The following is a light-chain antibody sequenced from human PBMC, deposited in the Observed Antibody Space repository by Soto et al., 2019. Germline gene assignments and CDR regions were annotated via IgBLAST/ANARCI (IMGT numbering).Light chain of an antibody. CDR3: SSYTSSSTLDYV. V-gene: IGLV2-14*01. Sequence: QSVLTQPASVSGSPGQSITISCTGTSSDVGGYNYVSWYQQHPGKAPKLMIYEVSNRPSGVSNRFSGSKSGNTASLTISGLQAEDEAVYYCSSYTSSSTLDYVFGTGTKLTVL. CDR2: EVS. CDR1: SSDVGGYNY. J-gene: IGLJ1*01.